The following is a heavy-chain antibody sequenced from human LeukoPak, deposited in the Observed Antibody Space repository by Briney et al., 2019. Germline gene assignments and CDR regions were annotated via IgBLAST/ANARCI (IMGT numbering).Heavy chain of an antibody. D-gene: IGHD1-26*01. CDR1: GFTCGDYA. CDR2: IRSKAYGGTT. Sequence: GGSLRLSCTASGFTCGDYAMSWFRQAPGKGLEWVGFIRSKAYGGTTEYAASVKGRFTISRDDSKSIAYLQMNSLKTEDTAVYYCTRFDRWELPFDYWGQGTLVTVSS. CDR3: TRFDRWELPFDY. V-gene: IGHV3-49*03. J-gene: IGHJ4*02.